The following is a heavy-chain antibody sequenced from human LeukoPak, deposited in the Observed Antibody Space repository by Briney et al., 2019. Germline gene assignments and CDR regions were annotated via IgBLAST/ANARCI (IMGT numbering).Heavy chain of an antibody. CDR3: AREKYSYGHPYYYYYYMDV. V-gene: IGHV4-39*07. D-gene: IGHD5-18*01. CDR2: IYYSGST. Sequence: SETLSLTCTVSGGSISSSSYYWGWLRQPPGKGLEWIGSIYYSGSTYYNPSLKSRVTISVDTSKNQFSLKLSSVTAADTAVYYCAREKYSYGHPYYYYYYMDVWGKGTTVTVSS. CDR1: GGSISSSSYY. J-gene: IGHJ6*03.